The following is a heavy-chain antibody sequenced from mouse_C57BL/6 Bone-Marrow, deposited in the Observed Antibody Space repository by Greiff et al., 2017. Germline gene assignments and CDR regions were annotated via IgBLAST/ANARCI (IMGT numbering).Heavy chain of an antibody. CDR3: ARGITTVVAHFDY. D-gene: IGHD1-1*01. V-gene: IGHV1-76*01. CDR1: GYTFTDYY. J-gene: IGHJ2*01. Sequence: LQESGAELVRPGASVKLSCKASGYTFTDYYINWVKQRPGQGLEWIARIYPGSGNTYYNEKFKGKATLTAEKSSSTAYMQLSSLTSEDSAVYFCARGITTVVAHFDYWGQGTTLTVSS. CDR2: IYPGSGNT.